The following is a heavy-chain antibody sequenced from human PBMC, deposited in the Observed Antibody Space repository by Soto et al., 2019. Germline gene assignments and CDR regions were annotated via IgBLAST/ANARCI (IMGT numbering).Heavy chain of an antibody. V-gene: IGHV4-30-4*08. D-gene: IGHD2-21*01. Sequence: PPETLSLTCTVSGASVSSGDYYWSSIRQSPGKGLEWIGYIYYSGDSYYNPSLKGRLTISIDTSKNQFSLILNSVTVADTAIYYAAGTVAREDFWGREAL. CDR1: GASVSSGDYY. CDR3: AGTVAREDF. CDR2: IYYSGDS. J-gene: IGHJ4*02.